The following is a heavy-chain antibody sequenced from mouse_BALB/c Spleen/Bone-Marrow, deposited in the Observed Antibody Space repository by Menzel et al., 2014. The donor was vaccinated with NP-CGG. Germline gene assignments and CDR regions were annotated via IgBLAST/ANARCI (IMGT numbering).Heavy chain of an antibody. J-gene: IGHJ3*01. Sequence: EVKLMESGGGLVQPGGSLKLSCAASGFDFSRYWMSWVRQAPGKGLEWIGEINPDSSTINYTPSLKDKFIISRDNAKNTLYLLMSKVRSEDTALYYCARGTSNWFAYWGQGTLVTVSA. CDR3: ARGTSNWFAY. CDR2: INPDSSTI. D-gene: IGHD3-3*01. V-gene: IGHV4-1*02. CDR1: GFDFSRYW.